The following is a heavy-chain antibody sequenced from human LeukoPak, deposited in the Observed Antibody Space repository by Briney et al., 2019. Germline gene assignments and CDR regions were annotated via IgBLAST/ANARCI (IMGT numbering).Heavy chain of an antibody. V-gene: IGHV3-23*01. J-gene: IGHJ4*02. D-gene: IGHD1-26*01. CDR3: AKGGAQV. CDR1: GFTFNSFA. CDR2: VTGHGGST. Sequence: GGSLRLSCAASGFTFNSFAMNWVRQTPGKGLEWVSSVTGHGGSTYIADSVRGRFTISRDSSKNTLYLQMNSLRVEDTAVYYCAKGGAQVGGQGTLVTVSS.